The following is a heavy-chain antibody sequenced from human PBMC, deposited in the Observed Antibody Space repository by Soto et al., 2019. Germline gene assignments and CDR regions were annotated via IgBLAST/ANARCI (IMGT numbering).Heavy chain of an antibody. V-gene: IGHV4-31*03. J-gene: IGHJ4*02. CDR2: IYYSGST. CDR3: ARGGGGIFGVVITMPIDY. Sequence: SETLSLTCTVSGGSISSGGYYWSWIRQHPGKGLEWIGYIYYSGSTYYNPSLKSRVTISVDTSKNQFSLKLSSVTAANTAVYYCARGGGGIFGVVITMPIDYWGQGTLVTVSS. CDR1: GGSISSGGYY. D-gene: IGHD3-3*01.